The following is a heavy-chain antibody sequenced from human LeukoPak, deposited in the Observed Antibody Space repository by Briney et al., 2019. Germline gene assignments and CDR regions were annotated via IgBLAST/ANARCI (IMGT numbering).Heavy chain of an antibody. Sequence: PSETLSLTCAVSGYSTSSGYYWGWVRQPPGKGLEWIGNVYRSGSTFYNPSLKSRVTMSVDTSKNQFSLKLSSVTAADTAVYYCARRHSSGWLFDYWGQGTLVTVSS. V-gene: IGHV4-38-2*01. CDR1: GYSTSSGYY. CDR3: ARRHSSGWLFDY. CDR2: VYRSGST. J-gene: IGHJ4*02. D-gene: IGHD6-19*01.